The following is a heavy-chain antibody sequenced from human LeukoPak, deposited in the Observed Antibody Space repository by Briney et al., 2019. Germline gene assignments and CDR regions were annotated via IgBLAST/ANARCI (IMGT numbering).Heavy chain of an antibody. J-gene: IGHJ5*02. CDR3: VRYSNSCYDP. CDR1: GFTFNIYA. V-gene: IGHV3-64D*06. Sequence: PGGSLRLSCSASGFTFNIYAMHWVRQAPGTGLEYVSAISTDGRGTYYADSVKGRFTISRDNSKNALYLQMSSLRPEGTAIYYCVRYSNSCYDPWGQGTLVTVSS. CDR2: ISTDGRGT. D-gene: IGHD5-12*01.